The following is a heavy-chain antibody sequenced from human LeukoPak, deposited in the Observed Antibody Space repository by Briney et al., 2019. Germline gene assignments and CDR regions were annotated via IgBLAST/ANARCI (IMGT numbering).Heavy chain of an antibody. CDR1: GFTFSTYA. D-gene: IGHD3-9*01. Sequence: GGSLRLSCADSGFTFSTYAMHWVRQAPGKGLEWLAVISKDGSNKYYGDSEKGRFTISRDSSETTLYLQMNSLRAEDTAVYYCAKGPDFDWLSFDSWGQGTLVIVSS. CDR3: AKGPDFDWLSFDS. CDR2: ISKDGSNK. J-gene: IGHJ4*02. V-gene: IGHV3-30*18.